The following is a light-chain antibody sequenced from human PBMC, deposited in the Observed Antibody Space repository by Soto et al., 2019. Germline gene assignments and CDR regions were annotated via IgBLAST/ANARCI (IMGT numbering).Light chain of an antibody. CDR2: GAS. CDR3: QQYGSSPLT. CDR1: QSLSSTY. Sequence: EIVLTQSPGTLSLSPGERGTLSCRASQSLSSTYLAWYQQKPGQAPRLLIYGASNRATGIPYRFSGSGSGTDFTLTINRLEPEDFAVYYCQQYGSSPLTFGQGTKVEIK. V-gene: IGKV3-20*01. J-gene: IGKJ1*01.